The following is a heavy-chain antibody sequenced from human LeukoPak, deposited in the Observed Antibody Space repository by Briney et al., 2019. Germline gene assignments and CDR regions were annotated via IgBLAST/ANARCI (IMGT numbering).Heavy chain of an antibody. CDR3: ARDHSGYGSGSYYNPPGWY. CDR1: GYTFTSYG. J-gene: IGHJ4*02. D-gene: IGHD3-10*01. V-gene: IGHV1-18*01. CDR2: ISAYNGNT. Sequence: ASVKVSCKASGYTFTSYGISWVRQAPGQGLEWMGWISAYNGNTNYAQKLQGRVTMTTDTSTSTAYMELRSLRSDDTAVYYCARDHSGYGSGSYYNPPGWYWGQGTLVTVSS.